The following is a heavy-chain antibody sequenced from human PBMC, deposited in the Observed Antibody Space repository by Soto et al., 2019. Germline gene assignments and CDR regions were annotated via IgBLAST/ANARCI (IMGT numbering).Heavy chain of an antibody. Sequence: QVHLEESGPGLVKPSETLSLICTVSGGSLNNADYLWSWIRHHPENGLEWIGYIYYSGSTRYNPSFKTRATLSIDTSKNQFSRRLKSVTVADTAVYFCARDADYGGSRGGMDVWGRGTAVTVSS. CDR1: GGSLNNADYL. CDR2: IYYSGST. D-gene: IGHD4-17*01. CDR3: ARDADYGGSRGGMDV. V-gene: IGHV4-31*03. J-gene: IGHJ6*02.